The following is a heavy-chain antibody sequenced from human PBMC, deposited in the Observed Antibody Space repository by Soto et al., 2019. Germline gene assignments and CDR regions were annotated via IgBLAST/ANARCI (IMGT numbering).Heavy chain of an antibody. D-gene: IGHD6-13*01. V-gene: IGHV2-26*04. J-gene: IGHJ5*02. CDR2: IFSNDEK. CDR1: GFSLSNAGLG. CDR3: ASTYSTSWYWFDP. Sequence: QVTVKESGPVLVKPTETLTLTCTVSGFSLSNAGLGVSWIRQPPGKALEWLAHIFSNDEKSYSTSLKSRLTISXDTXNSQVVLTMTNMDPVDTATYYCASTYSTSWYWFDPWGQGTLVTVSS.